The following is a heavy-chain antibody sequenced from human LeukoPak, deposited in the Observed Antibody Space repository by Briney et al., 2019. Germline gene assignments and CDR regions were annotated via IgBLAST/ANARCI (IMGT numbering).Heavy chain of an antibody. Sequence: SETLSLTCAVYGGSFSGYYWSWIRQPPGKGLEWIGEINHSGNTNYNPSLKSRVTISVDTSKNQFSLKLSSVTAADTAVYYCARGGIVGATTFDYWGQGTLVTVSS. V-gene: IGHV4-34*01. CDR2: INHSGNT. D-gene: IGHD1-26*01. J-gene: IGHJ4*02. CDR3: ARGGIVGATTFDY. CDR1: GGSFSGYY.